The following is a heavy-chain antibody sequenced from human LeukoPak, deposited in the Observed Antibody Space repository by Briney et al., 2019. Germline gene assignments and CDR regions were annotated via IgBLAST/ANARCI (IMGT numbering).Heavy chain of an antibody. CDR1: GFTFRSHA. V-gene: IGHV3-23*01. CDR3: AKGLYGDYLFDY. Sequence: PGGSLRLSCVGSGFTFRSHAMSWVRQAPEKGLEFVSGIYENGGTTYYADSVKGRFSISRDNSKNTLYLQMDSPRGEDTAVYYCAKGLYGDYLFDYWGQGTLVTVSS. CDR2: IYENGGTT. D-gene: IGHD4-17*01. J-gene: IGHJ4*02.